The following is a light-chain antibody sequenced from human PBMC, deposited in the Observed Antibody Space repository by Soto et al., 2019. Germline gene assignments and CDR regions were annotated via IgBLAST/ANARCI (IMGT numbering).Light chain of an antibody. CDR1: QSVSSN. CDR3: QQYNNWPRGT. Sequence: EIVLTQSPATLSVSPGERATLSCRVSQSVSSNLAWYQQKPGQAPRLLIYGASTRATGIPARFSGSGSGTEFTLTISSLQSEDFAVYYCQQYNNWPRGTFGQGTKVDIK. V-gene: IGKV3-15*01. J-gene: IGKJ1*01. CDR2: GAS.